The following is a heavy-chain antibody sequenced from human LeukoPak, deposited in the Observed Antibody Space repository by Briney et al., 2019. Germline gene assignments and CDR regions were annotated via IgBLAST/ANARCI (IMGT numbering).Heavy chain of an antibody. CDR2: INPNSGGT. V-gene: IGHV1-2*04. CDR1: GYTFTGYY. CDR3: ARDRVGATPSYYFDY. D-gene: IGHD1-26*01. J-gene: IGHJ4*02. Sequence: ASVKVSCKASGYTFTGYYMHWVRQAPGQGLEWMGWINPNSGGTNYAQKFQGWVTMTRDTSISTAYMELSRLRSDDTAVYYCARDRVGATPSYYFDYWGQGTLVTVSS.